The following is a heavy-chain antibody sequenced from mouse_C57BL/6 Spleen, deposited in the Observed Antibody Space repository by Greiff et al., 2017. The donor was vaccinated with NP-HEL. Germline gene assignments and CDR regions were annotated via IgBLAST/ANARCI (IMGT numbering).Heavy chain of an antibody. J-gene: IGHJ4*01. CDR1: GYTFTSYW. CDR2: IHPNSGST. D-gene: IGHD1-1*01. Sequence: QVPLQQPGAELVKPGASVKLSCKASGYTFTSYWMHWVKPRPGQGLEWIGMIHPNSGSTNYNEKFKSKATLTVDKSSSTAYMQLSSLTSEDSAVYYCARLRYYYGSSYDAMDYWGQGTSVTVSS. CDR3: ARLRYYYGSSYDAMDY. V-gene: IGHV1-64*01.